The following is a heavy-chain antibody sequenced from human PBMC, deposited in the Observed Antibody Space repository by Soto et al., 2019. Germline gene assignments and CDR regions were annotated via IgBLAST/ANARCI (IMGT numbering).Heavy chain of an antibody. CDR1: GGSISSSSYY. V-gene: IGHV4-39*01. CDR3: ARHLVEWEYSSGWFNWFDP. CDR2: IYYSGST. Sequence: SETLSLTCTVSGGSISSSSYYWGWIRQPPGKGLEWIGSIYYSGSTYYNPSLKSRVTISVDTSKNQFSLKLSSVTAADTAVYYCARHLVEWEYSSGWFNWFDPWGQGTLVTVSS. J-gene: IGHJ5*02. D-gene: IGHD6-19*01.